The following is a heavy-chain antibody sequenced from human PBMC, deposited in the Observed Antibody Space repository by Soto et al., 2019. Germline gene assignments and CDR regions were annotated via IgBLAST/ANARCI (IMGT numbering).Heavy chain of an antibody. Sequence: EASVKVSCKASGGAFSNFVISWVRQAPGQGLEWVGGIIPMLDIVHYAQKFQGRVAITADESTSTAYMELSSLSSEDTAVYYCAIEGGQVWFDPWGQGCLVTVSS. CDR3: AIEGGQVWFDP. D-gene: IGHD2-15*01. J-gene: IGHJ5*02. CDR1: GGAFSNFV. V-gene: IGHV1-69*13. CDR2: IIPMLDIV.